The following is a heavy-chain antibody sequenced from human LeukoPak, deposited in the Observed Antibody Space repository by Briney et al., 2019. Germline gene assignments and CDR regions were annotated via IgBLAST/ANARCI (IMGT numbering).Heavy chain of an antibody. Sequence: PSETLSLTCTVSGGSISSGGYSWRWIRQHPGKGLEWIGYIYYSGSTYYNPSLKSRVTISVDTSKNQFSLKLSSVTAADTAVYYCARRGIVGAIFDYWGQGTLVTVSS. V-gene: IGHV4-31*03. CDR3: ARRGIVGAIFDY. D-gene: IGHD1-26*01. CDR2: IYYSGST. J-gene: IGHJ4*02. CDR1: GGSISSGGYS.